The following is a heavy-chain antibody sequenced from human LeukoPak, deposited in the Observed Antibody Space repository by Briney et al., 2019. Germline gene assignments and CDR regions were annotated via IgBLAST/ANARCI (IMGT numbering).Heavy chain of an antibody. J-gene: IGHJ4*02. Sequence: GGSLSLSCEASGFTFNNYAMTWVRQAPGKGLEWVSTFSGSGGSTYYADSVKGRFTISRDDSKNTLFLQMNSLRAEDTALYYCAKDSASKWRTYFDYWGQGALVTVSS. CDR3: AKDSASKWRTYFDY. CDR1: GFTFNNYA. V-gene: IGHV3-23*01. CDR2: FSGSGGST. D-gene: IGHD5-12*01.